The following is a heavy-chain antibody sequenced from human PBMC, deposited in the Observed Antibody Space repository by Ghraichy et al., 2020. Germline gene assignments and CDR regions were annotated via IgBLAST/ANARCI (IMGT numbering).Heavy chain of an antibody. CDR1: GFTFSDYF. V-gene: IGHV3-11*01. CDR2: ISSGGGTI. J-gene: IGHJ1*01. CDR3: ARDSYHYDSSGYYFQY. D-gene: IGHD3-22*01. Sequence: GESLRLSCAASGFTFSDYFMSWIRQAPGKGLEWISYISSGGGTIYYADSVKGRFTISRDNAKNSLYLQMNSLRVEDTAVYYCARDSYHYDSSGYYFQYWGQGTLVTV.